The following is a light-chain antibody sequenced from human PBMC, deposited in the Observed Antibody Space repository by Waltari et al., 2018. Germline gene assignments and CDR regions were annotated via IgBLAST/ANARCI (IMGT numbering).Light chain of an antibody. CDR2: RNN. J-gene: IGLJ1*01. CDR1: RFNVGFND. V-gene: IGLV1-47*01. Sequence: QSVLTQPPSVSGAPCQSVTISCSGRRFNVGFNDVSWFQHVPGAAPRLLIYRNNQRPSGVPDRFSGSKSGSSASLAISGLRSEDDADYYCAAWDVSLRGIFGTGTRVTVL. CDR3: AAWDVSLRGI.